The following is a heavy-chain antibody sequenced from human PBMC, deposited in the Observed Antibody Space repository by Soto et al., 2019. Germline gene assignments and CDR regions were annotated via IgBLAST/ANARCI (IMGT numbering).Heavy chain of an antibody. J-gene: IGHJ6*02. CDR1: GYTFTIYG. V-gene: IGHV1-18*01. Sequence: QVQLVQSGGEVKKPGASVKVSCKASGYTFTIYGINWVRQAPGQGLEWMGWISPDNGNTNYAQKTAARVTTTTDTTTSTDSMELRSLRSDDTAVYYCARALGYSGYAGMDVWGQGTTVTVSS. CDR3: ARALGYSGYAGMDV. D-gene: IGHD5-12*01. CDR2: ISPDNGNT.